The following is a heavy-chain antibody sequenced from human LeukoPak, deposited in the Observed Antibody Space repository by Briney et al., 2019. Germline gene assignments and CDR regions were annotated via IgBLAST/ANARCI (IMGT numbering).Heavy chain of an antibody. J-gene: IGHJ4*02. CDR3: TSTLGY. V-gene: IGHV3-15*01. CDR2: IKRRSDGGTT. CDR1: GFTFSNYG. Sequence: GGSLRLSCAASGFTFSNYGMTWVRQAPGKGLEWVGRIKRRSDGGTTDYASPVTGRFIISRDDSKNTLYLHMNSLKTEDTAMYYCTSTLGYWGQGTLVTVSS. D-gene: IGHD3-16*01.